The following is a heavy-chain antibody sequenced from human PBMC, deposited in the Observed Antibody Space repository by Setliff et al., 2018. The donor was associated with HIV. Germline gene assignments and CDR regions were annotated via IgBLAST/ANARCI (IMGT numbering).Heavy chain of an antibody. Sequence: PGGSLRLSCAASGFTFTEYSMSWVRQTPGKGLEWVSSISGSSSYWKYADSVKGRFTISRDNAENSLLLQMNSLRAEDTAVYHCAREIRAGNYPPYSYYFYMDVWGKGTTVTVSS. CDR2: ISGSSSYW. J-gene: IGHJ6*03. CDR3: AREIRAGNYPPYSYYFYMDV. CDR1: GFTFTEYS. V-gene: IGHV3-21*01. D-gene: IGHD4-4*01.